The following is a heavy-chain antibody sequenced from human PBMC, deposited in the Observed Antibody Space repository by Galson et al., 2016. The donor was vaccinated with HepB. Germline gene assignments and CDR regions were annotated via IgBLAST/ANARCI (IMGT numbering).Heavy chain of an antibody. J-gene: IGHJ4*02. D-gene: IGHD4-17*01. V-gene: IGHV3-23*01. Sequence: SLRLSCAASGFTFSSSSMSWVRQAPGKGLEWVSAIDGHDDSTYYADSVRGRFTTSRDNSKNTLYLQINSLRAEDTAVYYCATGGDYDIWGQGTLVTVSS. CDR1: GFTFSSSS. CDR2: IDGHDDST. CDR3: ATGGDYDI.